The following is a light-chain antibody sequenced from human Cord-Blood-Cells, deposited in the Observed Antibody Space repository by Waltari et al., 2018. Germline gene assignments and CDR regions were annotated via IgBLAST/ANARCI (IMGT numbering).Light chain of an antibody. Sequence: EIVLTQSPGTLSLSPWEIATLSCRASQSVSSSYFAWYQQKPGQAPMLLIYGASSRATGIPDRFSGSGSGTDFTLTISRLEPEDFAVYYCQQYGSYTFGQGTKLEIK. J-gene: IGKJ2*01. V-gene: IGKV3-20*01. CDR2: GAS. CDR1: QSVSSSY. CDR3: QQYGSYT.